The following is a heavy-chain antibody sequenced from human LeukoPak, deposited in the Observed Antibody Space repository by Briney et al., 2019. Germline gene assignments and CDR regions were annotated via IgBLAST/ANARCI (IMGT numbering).Heavy chain of an antibody. J-gene: IGHJ4*02. Sequence: GESLKISCKGSGYSFTSYWIAWLRQMPGKGLEWMGIIYPGDSDTRYSPSFQGQVTISADKSISTAYLQWSSLKASDTAMYYCATPYPREYCSSTTCYFNYWGQGTLVTVSS. CDR2: IYPGDSDT. V-gene: IGHV5-51*01. D-gene: IGHD2-2*01. CDR1: GYSFTSYW. CDR3: ATPYPREYCSSTTCYFNY.